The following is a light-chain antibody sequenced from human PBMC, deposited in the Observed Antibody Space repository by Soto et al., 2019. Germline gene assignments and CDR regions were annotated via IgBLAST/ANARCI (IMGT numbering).Light chain of an antibody. CDR3: QQYDNLLFT. Sequence: DIQMTQSPSSLSASVGDRVTITCQASQDISNYLNWYQQKPGKDPKLLIYDASNLETGVPSRFSGSGSGTYFTFTISSLQPEDIATYYCQQYDNLLFTFGPGTKVDI. CDR1: QDISNY. J-gene: IGKJ3*01. V-gene: IGKV1-33*01. CDR2: DAS.